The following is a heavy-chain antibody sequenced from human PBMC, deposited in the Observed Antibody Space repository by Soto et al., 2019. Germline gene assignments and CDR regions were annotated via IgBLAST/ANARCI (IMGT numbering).Heavy chain of an antibody. Sequence: GGSLRLSCAASGFTVSSNYMSWVRQAPGKGLEWVSVIYSGGSTYYADSVKGRFTISRDNFKNTLYLQMNSLRAEDTAVYYCARIGSGYWRVYYFDYWGQGTLVTVSS. V-gene: IGHV3-66*01. CDR2: IYSGGST. CDR1: GFTVSSNY. CDR3: ARIGSGYWRVYYFDY. D-gene: IGHD3-22*01. J-gene: IGHJ4*02.